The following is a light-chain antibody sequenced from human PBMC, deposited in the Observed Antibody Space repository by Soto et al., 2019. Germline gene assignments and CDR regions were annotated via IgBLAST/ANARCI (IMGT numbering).Light chain of an antibody. CDR3: QHYNNWPPYT. V-gene: IGKV3-15*01. Sequence: EVVLTQSPATLSLSPGERATLSCRASQSVTKYLAWYQQKPGQALRLLIYDVSKRATGIPARFSGSGSETEFTLTISSLQSEDFAVYYCQHYNNWPPYTFGQGTRLEIK. CDR2: DVS. J-gene: IGKJ2*01. CDR1: QSVTKY.